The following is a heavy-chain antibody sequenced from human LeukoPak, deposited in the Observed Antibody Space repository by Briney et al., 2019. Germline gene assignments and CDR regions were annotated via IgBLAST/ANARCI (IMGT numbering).Heavy chain of an antibody. D-gene: IGHD6-19*01. CDR3: ARDLGRIGVTGTRGFDS. V-gene: IGHV1-2*02. J-gene: IGHJ4*02. CDR1: GYTFTGYY. Sequence: GASVKVSCKASGYTFTGYYMHWVRQAPGQGLEWMGWINPNSGGTNYAQKFQGRVTMTRDTSISTAYMDRGRLTSDDTAVYYCARDLGRIGVTGTRGFDSWGQGTLVTVSS. CDR2: INPNSGGT.